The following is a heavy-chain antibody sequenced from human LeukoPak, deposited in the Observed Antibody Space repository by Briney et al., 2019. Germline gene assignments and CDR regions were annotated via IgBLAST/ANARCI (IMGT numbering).Heavy chain of an antibody. CDR2: IFSSGST. V-gene: IGHV4-59*01. CDR3: ARVRAHGGNSPRTFDI. D-gene: IGHD4-23*01. J-gene: IGHJ3*02. Sequence: SETLSLTCTVSGGSMSSYYWGWIRQPPGKQLDWIAYIFSSGSTKYSPSLKSRVSMSIDTSKNHFSLNLTSVTPADTAVYYCARVRAHGGNSPRTFDIWGQGTMVTVSS. CDR1: GGSMSSYY.